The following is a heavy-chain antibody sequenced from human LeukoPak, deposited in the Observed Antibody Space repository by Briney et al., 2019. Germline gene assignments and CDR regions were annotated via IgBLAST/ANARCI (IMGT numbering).Heavy chain of an antibody. CDR2: INHSGST. CDR1: GGSFSGYY. D-gene: IGHD4-17*01. J-gene: IGHJ5*02. CDR3: ARGTTVTTSSWFDP. V-gene: IGHV4-34*01. Sequence: SETLSLTCAVYGGSFSGYYWSWIRQPPGKGLEWIGEINHSGSTNYNPSLKSRVTISVDTSKNQFSLKLSSVTAADTAVYYCARGTTVTTSSWFDPWGQGTLVTVSS.